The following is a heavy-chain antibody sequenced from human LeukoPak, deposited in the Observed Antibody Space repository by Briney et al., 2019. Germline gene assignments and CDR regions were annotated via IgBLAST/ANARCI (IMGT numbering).Heavy chain of an antibody. CDR1: GFTFSSYS. CDR2: ISSSSSYI. J-gene: IGHJ6*02. CDR3: ARDGYCSSTSCYFYYYYGMDV. D-gene: IGHD2-2*01. Sequence: GGSLRLSCAASGFTFSSYSMNWVRQAPGKGLEWVSSISSSSSYIYYADSVKGRFTISRDNAKNSLYLQMNSLRAEDTAVYYCARDGYCSSTSCYFYYYYGMDVWGQGTTVTVSS. V-gene: IGHV3-21*01.